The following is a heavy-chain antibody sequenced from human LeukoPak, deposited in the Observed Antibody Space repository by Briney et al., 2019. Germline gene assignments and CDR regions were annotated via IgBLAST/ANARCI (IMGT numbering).Heavy chain of an antibody. CDR1: GGTFSSCA. Sequence: GASVKVSCKASGGTFSSCAISWVRQAPGQGLEWMGGIIPIFGTANYAQKFQGRVTITADESTSTAYMELSSLRSEDTAVYYCARRPTIVATIDDAFDIWGQGTMVTVSS. D-gene: IGHD5-12*01. J-gene: IGHJ3*02. CDR3: ARRPTIVATIDDAFDI. CDR2: IIPIFGTA. V-gene: IGHV1-69*13.